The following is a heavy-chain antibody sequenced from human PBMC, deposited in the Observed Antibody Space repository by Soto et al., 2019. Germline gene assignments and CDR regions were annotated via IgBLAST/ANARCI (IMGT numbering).Heavy chain of an antibody. CDR3: ARDTDRRGQPPSY. V-gene: IGHV3-21*01. CDR2: ISSSSSYI. CDR1: GFTFSSYS. J-gene: IGHJ4*02. Sequence: EVQLVESGGGLVKPGGSLRLSCAASGFTFSSYSMNWVRQAPGKGLEWVSSISSSSSYIYYADSVKGRFTISRDNAKNSLYLQMNSLRAEDTAVYYCARDTDRRGQPPSYWGQGTLVTVSS. D-gene: IGHD2-8*02.